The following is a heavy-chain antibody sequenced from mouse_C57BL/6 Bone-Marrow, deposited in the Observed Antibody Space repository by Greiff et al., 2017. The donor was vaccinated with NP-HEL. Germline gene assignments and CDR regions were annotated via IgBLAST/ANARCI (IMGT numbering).Heavy chain of an antibody. J-gene: IGHJ3*01. CDR1: GFTFSDYY. V-gene: IGHV5-12*01. D-gene: IGHD2-3*01. CDR3: ARGGYYWFAY. Sequence: VQRVESGGGLVQPGGSLKLSCAASGFTFSDYYMYWVRQTPEKRLEWVAYISNGGGSTYYPDTVKGRFTISRDNAKNTLYLQMSRLKSEDTAMYYCARGGYYWFAYWGQGTLVTVSA. CDR2: ISNGGGST.